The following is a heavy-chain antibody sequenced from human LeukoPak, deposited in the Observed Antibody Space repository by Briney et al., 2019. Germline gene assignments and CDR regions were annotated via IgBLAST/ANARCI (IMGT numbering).Heavy chain of an antibody. V-gene: IGHV4-34*01. D-gene: IGHD6-19*01. CDR3: ARESIAVAAPDAFDI. Sequence: SETLSPTCAVYGGSFSGYYWSWIRQPPGKGLEWIGEINHSGSTNYNPSLKSRVTISVDTSKNQFSLKLSSVTAADTAVYYCARESIAVAAPDAFDIWGQGTMVTVSS. CDR1: GGSFSGYY. CDR2: INHSGST. J-gene: IGHJ3*02.